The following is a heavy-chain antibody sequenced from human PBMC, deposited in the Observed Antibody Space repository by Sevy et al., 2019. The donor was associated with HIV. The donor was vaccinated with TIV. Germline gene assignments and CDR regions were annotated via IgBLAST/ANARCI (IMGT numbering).Heavy chain of an antibody. CDR1: GYTFTSYG. CDR2: ISAYNGNT. D-gene: IGHD1-20*01. Sequence: ASVKVSCKASGYTFTSYGISWVRQAPGQGLEWMGWISAYNGNTNYAQKIQGRVTMTTDTSTSTAYMELRSLRSDDTAVDYCARDLDNWNENDAFDIWGQGTMVTVSS. J-gene: IGHJ3*02. V-gene: IGHV1-18*04. CDR3: ARDLDNWNENDAFDI.